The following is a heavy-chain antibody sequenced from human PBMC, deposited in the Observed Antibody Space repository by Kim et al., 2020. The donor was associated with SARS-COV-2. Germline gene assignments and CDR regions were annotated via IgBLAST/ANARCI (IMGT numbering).Heavy chain of an antibody. CDR1: GGFVSSGSYF. J-gene: IGHJ4*02. Sequence: SETLSLTCTVSGGFVSSGSYFWGWIRQPPGKGLEWIGYIYYSGSTNYNPSLKSRVTMSLDTSENQFSLKVRSVTAADTAVYYCARAPNDFWSGYPYYFGYWGQGTLVHVPS. CDR2: IYYSGST. D-gene: IGHD3-3*01. V-gene: IGHV4-61*01. CDR3: ARAPNDFWSGYPYYFGY.